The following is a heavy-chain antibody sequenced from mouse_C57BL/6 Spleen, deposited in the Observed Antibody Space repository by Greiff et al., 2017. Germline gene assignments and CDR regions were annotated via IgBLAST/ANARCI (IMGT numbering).Heavy chain of an antibody. Sequence: EVKLVESGGDLVKPGGSLKLSCAASGFTFSSYGMSWVRQTPDKRLEWVATISSGGSYTYYPDSVKGRFTISRDNAKNTLYLQMSSLKSEDTAMYYCARQAAQATGAYWGQGTLVTVSA. D-gene: IGHD3-2*02. V-gene: IGHV5-6*02. J-gene: IGHJ3*01. CDR3: ARQAAQATGAY. CDR2: ISSGGSYT. CDR1: GFTFSSYG.